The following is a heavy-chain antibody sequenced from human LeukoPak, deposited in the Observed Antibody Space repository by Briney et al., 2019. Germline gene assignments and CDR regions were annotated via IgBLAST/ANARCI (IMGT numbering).Heavy chain of an antibody. V-gene: IGHV1-18*01. D-gene: IGHD2-15*01. Sequence: ASVKVSCKASGYTFATYGISWFRQAPGQGLEWMGWISGYNGNTNHAQKFQGRVTMTTDTSTSTAYMELRSLRSGDTAVYYCARLYCSGANCYPIYGDPFDYWGQGTLVTVSS. J-gene: IGHJ4*02. CDR3: ARLYCSGANCYPIYGDPFDY. CDR1: GYTFATYG. CDR2: ISGYNGNT.